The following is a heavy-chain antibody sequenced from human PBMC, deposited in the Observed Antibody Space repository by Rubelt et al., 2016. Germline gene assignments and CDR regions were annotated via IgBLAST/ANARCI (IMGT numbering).Heavy chain of an antibody. CDR1: GGSIISYS. CDR2: IHNSWDT. D-gene: IGHD2-15*01. V-gene: IGHV4-59*03. J-gene: IGHJ4*02. CDR3: AGFCGGGSCPDH. Sequence: QVQLQESGPGLVKPWETLSLTCTVSGGSIISYSWSWIRQPPGKGLEWIGSIHNSWDTKHRSSLRRRLTLSVDKSKNPVSLKLSAVITADTAVYYCAGFCGGGSCPDHWGQGTLVTVSS.